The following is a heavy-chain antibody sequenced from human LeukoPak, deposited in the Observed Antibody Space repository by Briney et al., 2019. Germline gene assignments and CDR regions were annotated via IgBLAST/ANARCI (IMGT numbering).Heavy chain of an antibody. V-gene: IGHV4-34*01. CDR2: INHSGST. Sequence: KTSETLSLTCAVYGGSFSGYYWSWIRQPPGKGLEWIGEINHSGSTNYNPSLKSRVTISVDTPKNQFSLKLSSVTAADTAVYYCARAPEFAFDIWGQGTMVTVSS. CDR3: ARAPEFAFDI. CDR1: GGSFSGYY. D-gene: IGHD3-10*01. J-gene: IGHJ3*02.